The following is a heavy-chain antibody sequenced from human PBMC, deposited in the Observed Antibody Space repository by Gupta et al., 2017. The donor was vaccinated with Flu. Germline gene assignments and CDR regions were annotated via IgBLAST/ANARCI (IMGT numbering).Heavy chain of an antibody. CDR2: INYSGTT. D-gene: IGHD7-27*01. CDR3: TAEGTERPWGPVDY. Sequence: IASINYSGTTDYHTSLKSRVTISVDTTTTQYSLTLSSVTAADTAVYYCTAEGTERPWGPVDYWGQGTLVTGSS. V-gene: IGHV4-39*01. J-gene: IGHJ4*02.